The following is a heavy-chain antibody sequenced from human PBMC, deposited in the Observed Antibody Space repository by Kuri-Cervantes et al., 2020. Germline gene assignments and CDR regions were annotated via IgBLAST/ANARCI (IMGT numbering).Heavy chain of an antibody. CDR2: IYYSGST. Sequence: SETLSLTCTVSGGSISSSSYYWGWIRQPPGKGLEWIGSIYYSGSTYYNPSLKSRVTISVDTSKNQFSLKLSSVTAADTAVYYCARHGPDVIVGATIHWYFDLWGRGTLVTVSS. CDR3: ARHGPDVIVGATIHWYFDL. CDR1: GGSISSSSYY. J-gene: IGHJ2*01. D-gene: IGHD1-26*01. V-gene: IGHV4-39*01.